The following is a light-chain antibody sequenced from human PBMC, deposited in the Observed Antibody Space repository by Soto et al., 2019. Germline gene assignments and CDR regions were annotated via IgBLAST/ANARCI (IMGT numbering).Light chain of an antibody. Sequence: QSALTQPASVSGSPGQSITISGTGTSSDVGSYNLVSWYQQHPGKAPKLMIYEVSKRPSGASNRFSGSKSGNTASLTISGRQAEYEADYYCCSYAGSITYVFGPGTKLTVL. CDR1: SSDVGSYNL. CDR2: EVS. J-gene: IGLJ1*01. CDR3: CSYAGSITYV. V-gene: IGLV2-23*02.